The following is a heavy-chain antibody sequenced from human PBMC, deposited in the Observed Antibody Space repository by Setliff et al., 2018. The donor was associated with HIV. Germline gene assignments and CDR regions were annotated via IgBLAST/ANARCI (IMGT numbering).Heavy chain of an antibody. Sequence: GGSLRLSCAASGFTFDDYAMHWVRQAPGKGLEWVSGISWNSGSIGYADSVKGRFTISRDNAKNSLYLQMNSLRSEDTALYYCAKSPNRYSPLDWFDPWGQGTLVTSPQ. CDR3: AKSPNRYSPLDWFDP. V-gene: IGHV3-9*01. J-gene: IGHJ5*02. CDR1: GFTFDDYA. CDR2: ISWNSGSI. D-gene: IGHD5-18*01.